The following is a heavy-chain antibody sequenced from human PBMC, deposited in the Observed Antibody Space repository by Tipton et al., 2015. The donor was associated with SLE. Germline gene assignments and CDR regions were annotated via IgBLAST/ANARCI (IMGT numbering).Heavy chain of an antibody. CDR3: AKCRGWLQSDAFHI. CDR2: IYSSGRT. J-gene: IGHJ3*02. Sequence: LRLSCTVSDDSITDYYWSWIRQPPGKGLEWIGYIYSSGRTKYNPSLKSRVTISVDTSKNQFSLKLSSVTAADTAVYYCAKCRGWLQSDAFHIWGQGTMVTVSS. D-gene: IGHD5-24*01. V-gene: IGHV4-4*08. CDR1: DDSITDYY.